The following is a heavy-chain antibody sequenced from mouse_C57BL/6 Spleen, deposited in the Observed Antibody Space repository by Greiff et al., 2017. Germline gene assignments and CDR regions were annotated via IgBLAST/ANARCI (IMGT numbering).Heavy chain of an antibody. CDR1: GYAFTNYL. Sequence: QVQLQESGAELVRPGTSVKVSCKASGYAFTNYLIEWVKQRPGQGLEWIGVINTGSGGINYNEKFKGRATLTGDKSSSTAYMQLSSLTSEDSAVYFGAGRRDSDYDGGGFDCWGQGTTLTVSS. V-gene: IGHV1-54*01. CDR3: AGRRDSDYDGGGFDC. D-gene: IGHD2-4*01. J-gene: IGHJ2*01. CDR2: INTGSGGI.